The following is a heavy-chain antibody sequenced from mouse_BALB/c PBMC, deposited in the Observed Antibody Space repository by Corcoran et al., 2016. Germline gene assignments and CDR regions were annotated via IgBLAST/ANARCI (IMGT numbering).Heavy chain of an antibody. J-gene: IGHJ2*01. CDR1: GYTFTNFG. V-gene: IGHV9-3-1*01. Sequence: QIQLVQSGPELKKPGETVKISCKASGYTFTNFGVIWVKQAPGTGLKYMGWINTYTEEPTYADDFKGRFAFSLETSASTAYLQINNLKNEDTATYFCARCGYYSLDFWGQGTTLTVSS. CDR3: ARCGYYSLDF. CDR2: INTYTEEP. D-gene: IGHD2-3*01.